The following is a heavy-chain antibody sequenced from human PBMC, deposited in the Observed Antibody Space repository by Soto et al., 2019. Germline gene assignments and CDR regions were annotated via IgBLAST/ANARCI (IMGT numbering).Heavy chain of an antibody. CDR3: ASTSVSVTVAGTGDWFDP. J-gene: IGHJ5*02. D-gene: IGHD6-19*01. V-gene: IGHV4-34*01. CDR2: INHSGST. CDR1: GGSFSGYY. Sequence: SETLSLTCAVYGGSFSGYYWSWIRQPPGKRLEWIGEINHSGSTNYNPSLKSRVTISVDTSKNQCSLKLSSVTAADTAVYYCASTSVSVTVAGTGDWFDPWGQGTLVTVSS.